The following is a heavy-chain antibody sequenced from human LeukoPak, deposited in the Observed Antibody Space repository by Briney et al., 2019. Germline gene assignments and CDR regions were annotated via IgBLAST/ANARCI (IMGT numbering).Heavy chain of an antibody. J-gene: IGHJ4*02. V-gene: IGHV3-7*01. CDR1: GFTFSTYR. CDR2: IKQDGSEK. Sequence: GGSLRLSCAASGFTFSTYRMSWVRQAPGKGLEWVANIKQDGSEKYYVDSVKGRFTISRDNAGDSLSLQMNSLRAEDTAVYYCARRGSGYTEPIDYWGQGTLVTVSS. D-gene: IGHD5-12*01. CDR3: ARRGSGYTEPIDY.